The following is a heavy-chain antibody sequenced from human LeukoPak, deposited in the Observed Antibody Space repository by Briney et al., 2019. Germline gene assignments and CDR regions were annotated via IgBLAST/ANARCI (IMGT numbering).Heavy chain of an antibody. D-gene: IGHD3-3*01. V-gene: IGHV3-11*01. CDR3: ASDLPLEWLFAAPTYYYMDV. CDR1: GFTFSDYY. CDR2: ISSSGSTI. Sequence: SGGSLRLSRAASGFTFSDYYMSGIRQAPGKGLEWVSYISSSGSTIYYADSVKGRFTISRDNAKNSLYLQMNSLRAEDTAVYYCASDLPLEWLFAAPTYYYMDVWGKGTTVTVSS. J-gene: IGHJ6*03.